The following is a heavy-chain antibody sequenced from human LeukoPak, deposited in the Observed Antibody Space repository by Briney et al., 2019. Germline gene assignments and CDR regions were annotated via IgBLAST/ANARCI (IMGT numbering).Heavy chain of an antibody. CDR3: AKDPENPTVNHDAFDI. CDR2: IWYDGSK. D-gene: IGHD1-14*01. CDR1: GFIFSSYG. V-gene: IGHV3-33*06. J-gene: IGHJ3*02. Sequence: GGSLRLSCAASGFIFSSYGMHWVRQAPGKGLEWVAVIWYDGSKYYVDSVKGRFTVSRDNSKNTLYLQMNSLRAEDTAVYYCAKDPENPTVNHDAFDIWGQGTKVTVSS.